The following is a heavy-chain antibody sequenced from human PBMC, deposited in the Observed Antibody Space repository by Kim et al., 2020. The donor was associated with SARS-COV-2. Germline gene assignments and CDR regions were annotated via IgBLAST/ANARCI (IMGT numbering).Heavy chain of an antibody. D-gene: IGHD2-21*01. CDR2: IIPILGIA. V-gene: IGHV1-69*04. CDR3: ARDIRVPDQNCLFDP. J-gene: IGHJ5*02. CDR1: GGTFSSYA. Sequence: SVKVSCKASGGTFSSYAISWVRQAPGQGLEWMGRIIPILGIANYAQKFQGRVTITADKSTSTAYMELSSLRSEDTAVYYCARDIRVPDQNCLFDPWGQGTLVTVSS.